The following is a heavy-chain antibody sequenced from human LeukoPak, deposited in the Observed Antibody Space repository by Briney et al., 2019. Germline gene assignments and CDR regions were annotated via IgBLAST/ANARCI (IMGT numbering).Heavy chain of an antibody. CDR2: LWYDGSNR. CDR3: ARGDGVYVY. D-gene: IGHD5/OR15-5a*01. Sequence: GRSLRLSCAASGFTFSNYDMHWVRQAPGKGLEWVAILWYDGSNRYYADSVKGRFTISRDYPKNTLYLQMNSLRAEDTAVYYCARGDGVYVYWGQGTLVTVSS. J-gene: IGHJ4*02. V-gene: IGHV3-33*01. CDR1: GFTFSNYD.